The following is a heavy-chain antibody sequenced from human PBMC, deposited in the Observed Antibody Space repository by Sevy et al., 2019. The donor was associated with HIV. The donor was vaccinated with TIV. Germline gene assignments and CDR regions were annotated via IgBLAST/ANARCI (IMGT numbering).Heavy chain of an antibody. CDR1: GYTFTAYY. CDR3: ASANWASRDGFDV. Sequence: ASVKVSCKASGYTFTAYYMHWVRQAPGQGLEWMGWVNLNNGGTNYAQKFQGRVTMTRDTSISTAYMEVSRRGSDDTAVYYCASANWASRDGFDVWGQGTLVTVSS. J-gene: IGHJ3*01. CDR2: VNLNNGGT. V-gene: IGHV1-2*02. D-gene: IGHD7-27*01.